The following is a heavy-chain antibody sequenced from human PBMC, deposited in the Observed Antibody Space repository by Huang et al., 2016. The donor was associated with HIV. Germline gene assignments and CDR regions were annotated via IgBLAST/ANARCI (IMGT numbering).Heavy chain of an antibody. CDR1: GYTFSIYG. J-gene: IGHJ4*02. CDR3: ARGPSDLYSDY. CDR2: VSGYSGFT. Sequence: QVQLVQSGPEVKKPGASVKVSCKASGYTFSIYGISWVRQAPGQGPEWLGRVSGYSGFTETSRTFQGTVTITTATSTSTAYMDLRGLTANDTAVYYCARGPSDLYSDYWGQGTLVTVSS. D-gene: IGHD2-21*01. V-gene: IGHV1-18*01.